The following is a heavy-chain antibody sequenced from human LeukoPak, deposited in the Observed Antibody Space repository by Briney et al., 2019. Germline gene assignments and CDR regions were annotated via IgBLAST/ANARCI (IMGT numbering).Heavy chain of an antibody. CDR1: GGSFSGYY. J-gene: IGHJ4*02. V-gene: IGHV4-34*01. CDR2: INHSGST. CDR3: ARGRYSFAY. Sequence: PSETLSLTCAVYGGSFSGYYWSWIRQPPGKGLEWIEEINHSGSTNYNPSLKSRVTISVDTSKNQFSLNLRSVTAADTAVYYCARGRYSFAYWGQGTLVTVSS. D-gene: IGHD5-18*01.